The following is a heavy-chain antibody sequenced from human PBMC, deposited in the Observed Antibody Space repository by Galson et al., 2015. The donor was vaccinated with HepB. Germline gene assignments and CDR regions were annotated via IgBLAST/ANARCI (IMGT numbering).Heavy chain of an antibody. CDR3: ARLSYDSSGYYSIDY. CDR2: ISSSGSTI. V-gene: IGHV3-48*03. CDR1: GFTFSSYE. J-gene: IGHJ4*02. D-gene: IGHD3-22*01. Sequence: SLRLSCAASGFTFSSYEMNWVRQAPGKGLEWVSYISSSGSTIYYADSVKGRFTISRDNAKNSLYLQMNSLRAEDTAVYYCARLSYDSSGYYSIDYWGQGTLVTVSS.